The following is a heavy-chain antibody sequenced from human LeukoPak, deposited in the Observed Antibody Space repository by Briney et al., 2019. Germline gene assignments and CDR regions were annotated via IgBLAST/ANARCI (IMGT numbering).Heavy chain of an antibody. J-gene: IGHJ5*02. V-gene: IGHV4-59*01. Sequence: PSETLSLTCTVSGDSLCAYYWTWIRQPPREGVGWGGYISYSGRTNYNASLKSRVTISLDTFKNQFSLKLTSVTAADTAMYYCAREYNWFDPWGQGTLVTASS. CDR3: AREYNWFDP. CDR2: ISYSGRT. CDR1: GDSLCAYY.